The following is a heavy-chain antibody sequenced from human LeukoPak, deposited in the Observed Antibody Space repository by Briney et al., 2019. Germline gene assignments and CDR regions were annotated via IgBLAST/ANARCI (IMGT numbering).Heavy chain of an antibody. CDR2: INPNSGGT. J-gene: IGHJ4*02. CDR3: ARVTVRGVIIDY. Sequence: ASVKVSCKASGYTFTGYYMHWVRQAPGQGLEWMGWINPNSGGTNYAQKFQGRVTMTRDTSTSTAYMELSRMRSDDTAVYYCARVTVRGVIIDYWGQGTLVTVSS. V-gene: IGHV1-2*02. CDR1: GYTFTGYY. D-gene: IGHD3-10*01.